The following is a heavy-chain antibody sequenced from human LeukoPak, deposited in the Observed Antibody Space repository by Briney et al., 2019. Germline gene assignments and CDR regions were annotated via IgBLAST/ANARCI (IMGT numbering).Heavy chain of an antibody. CDR1: GFTVSTNY. CDR3: ARDMSPWESRNPDAFDI. V-gene: IGHV3-53*01. Sequence: PGGSLRLSCAASGFTVSTNYMNWVRQAPGKGLEWVSVIYSGGSTYYADPVKGRFAISRDNSKNTLYLQMNSLRSEDTAVYYCARDMSPWESRNPDAFDIWGQGTMVTVSS. CDR2: IYSGGST. J-gene: IGHJ3*02. D-gene: IGHD1-14*01.